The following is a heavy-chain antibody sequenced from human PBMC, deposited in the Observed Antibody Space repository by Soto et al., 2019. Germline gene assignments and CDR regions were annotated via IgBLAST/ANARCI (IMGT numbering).Heavy chain of an antibody. Sequence: PSETLSLTCAVSGGSISSSNWWSWVRQPPGKGLEWIGEIYHSGSTNYNPSLKSRVTISVDKSKNQFSLKLSSVTAADTAVYYCAGDQTTMVRARYYYYYGMDVWGQGTTVTVSS. CDR2: IYHSGST. V-gene: IGHV4-4*02. CDR3: AGDQTTMVRARYYYYYGMDV. J-gene: IGHJ6*02. CDR1: GGSISSSNW. D-gene: IGHD3-10*01.